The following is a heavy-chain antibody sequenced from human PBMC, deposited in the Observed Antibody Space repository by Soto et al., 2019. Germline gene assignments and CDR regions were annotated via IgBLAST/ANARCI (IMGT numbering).Heavy chain of an antibody. V-gene: IGHV1-69*12. CDR2: IIPIFTTP. CDR3: ERDVVRLEESGNYYYGMDV. J-gene: IGHJ6*02. CDR1: GVTFGNSA. D-gene: IGHD2-15*01. Sequence: QVQLVQSGAEVKKPGSSVTVSCKASGVTFGNSAISWVRQAPGQGLEWMGGIIPIFTTPDYAQKFQGRVTITGDEATSTAYMELTSLGSEETGVYCCERDVVRLEESGNYYYGMDVWGQGTTVTVSS.